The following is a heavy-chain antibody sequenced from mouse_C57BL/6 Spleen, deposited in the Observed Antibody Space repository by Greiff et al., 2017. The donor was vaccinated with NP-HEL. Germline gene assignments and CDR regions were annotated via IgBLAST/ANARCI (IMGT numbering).Heavy chain of an antibody. V-gene: IGHV2-6-1*01. J-gene: IGHJ4*01. CDR3: ARHGVLRLYAMDY. Sequence: VMLVESGPGLVAPSQSLSITCTVSGFSLTSYGVHWVRQPPGKGLEWLVVIWSDGSTTYNSALKSRLSISKDNSKSQVFLKMNSLQTDDTAMYYCARHGVLRLYAMDYWGQGTSVTVSS. CDR2: IWSDGST. D-gene: IGHD1-1*01. CDR1: GFSLTSYG.